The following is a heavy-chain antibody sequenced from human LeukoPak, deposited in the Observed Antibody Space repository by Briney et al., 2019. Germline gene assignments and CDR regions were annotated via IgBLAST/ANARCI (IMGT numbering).Heavy chain of an antibody. CDR3: AREGVVVVIGNGAFDI. J-gene: IGHJ3*02. D-gene: IGHD3-22*01. Sequence: GGSLRLSCAASGLTFSNYAMNWVRQAPGKGLEWVSTISGSGGSTYYADSVKGRFTISRDNSKNTLYLQMNSLRAEDTAVYYCAREGVVVVIGNGAFDIWGQGTMVTVSS. V-gene: IGHV3-23*01. CDR2: ISGSGGST. CDR1: GLTFSNYA.